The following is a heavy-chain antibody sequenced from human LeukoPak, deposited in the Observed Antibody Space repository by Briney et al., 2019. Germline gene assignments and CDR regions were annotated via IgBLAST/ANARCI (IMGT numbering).Heavy chain of an antibody. Sequence: GESLKISCKGPGYSFNSYWIGWVRQMPGKGLEWMGIIYPGDSDTRYSPSFQGQVTISADKSISTAYLQWSSLKASDTAMYYCARTVYGSGSPFMYYMDVWGKGTTVTVSS. CDR1: GYSFNSYW. D-gene: IGHD3-10*01. J-gene: IGHJ6*03. CDR3: ARTVYGSGSPFMYYMDV. V-gene: IGHV5-51*01. CDR2: IYPGDSDT.